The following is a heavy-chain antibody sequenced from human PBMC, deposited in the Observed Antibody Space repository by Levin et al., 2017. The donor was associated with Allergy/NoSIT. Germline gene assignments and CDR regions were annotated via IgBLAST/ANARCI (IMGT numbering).Heavy chain of an antibody. Sequence: NTSETLSLTCAVSGASITGAWWTWVRQPPGKGLEWVGEMHHSGNTNYNPSLKSRVSMSVDNSQNQFSLRLTSVTAADTAVYYCVRGGAWRFDPWGQGTLVTVSS. CDR2: MHHSGNT. D-gene: IGHD1-1*01. V-gene: IGHV4-4*02. J-gene: IGHJ5*02. CDR3: VRGGAWRFDP. CDR1: GASITGAW.